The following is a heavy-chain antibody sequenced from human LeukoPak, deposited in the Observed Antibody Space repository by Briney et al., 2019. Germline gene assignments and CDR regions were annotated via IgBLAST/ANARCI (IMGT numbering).Heavy chain of an antibody. V-gene: IGHV3-15*07. Sequence: GGSLRLSCAASGFTFSNDWMNWVRQAPGKGLEWVGRIISKIDGGATDYAAPVKGRFTISRDDSKNTLYLQMNSLKTEDTAVYYCTKEQRDYDFWSGYYTHINYWGQGTLVTVSS. CDR1: GFTFSNDW. CDR2: IISKIDGGAT. D-gene: IGHD3-3*01. CDR3: TKEQRDYDFWSGYYTHINY. J-gene: IGHJ4*02.